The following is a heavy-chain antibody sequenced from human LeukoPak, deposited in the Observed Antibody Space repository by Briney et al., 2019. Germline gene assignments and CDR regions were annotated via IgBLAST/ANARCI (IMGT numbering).Heavy chain of an antibody. Sequence: SETLSLTCAVYGGSFSGYYWSWIRQPPGKGLEWIGEINHGGSTNYNPSLNSRVTISVDTSKNQFSLKLSSVTAEDTAVYYCARDLVVVVAATWYFDFWGRGTLVTVSS. V-gene: IGHV4-34*01. CDR3: ARDLVVVVAATWYFDF. CDR2: INHGGST. CDR1: GGSFSGYY. J-gene: IGHJ2*01. D-gene: IGHD2-15*01.